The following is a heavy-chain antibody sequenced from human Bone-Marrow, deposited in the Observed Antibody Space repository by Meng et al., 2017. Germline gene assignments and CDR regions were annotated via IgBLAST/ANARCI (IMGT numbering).Heavy chain of an antibody. CDR1: GVSFSGSD. CDR3: AKANSGYYYSTDY. D-gene: IGHD3-22*01. Sequence: GGSLRLSCAVSGVSFSGSDIHWVRQAPGKGLEWVSGISGSGDNTDYADSVKGRFTISRDNSKNTVYVQMDSLRADDTAVYYCAKANSGYYYSTDYWGQGARVTGAS. J-gene: IGHJ4*02. CDR2: ISGSGDNT. V-gene: IGHV3-23*01.